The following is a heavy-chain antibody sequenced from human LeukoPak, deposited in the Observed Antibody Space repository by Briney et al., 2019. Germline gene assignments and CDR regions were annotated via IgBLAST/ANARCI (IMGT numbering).Heavy chain of an antibody. Sequence: GGSLRLSCTASGFTFSSYSMNWVRQAPGKGLEWVSYISSSSSTIYYADSVKGRFTISRDNAKNSLYLQMNSLRAEDTAIYYCAREKDGYFDYWGQGTLVTVSS. CDR1: GFTFSSYS. CDR3: AREKDGYFDY. V-gene: IGHV3-48*04. J-gene: IGHJ4*02. CDR2: ISSSSSTI.